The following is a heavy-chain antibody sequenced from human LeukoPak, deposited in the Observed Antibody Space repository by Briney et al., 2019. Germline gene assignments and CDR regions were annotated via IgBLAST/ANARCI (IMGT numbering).Heavy chain of an antibody. V-gene: IGHV4-59*01. CDR3: ARASYTEDNSAYTGEYFMDV. D-gene: IGHD2-2*02. J-gene: IGHJ6*03. Sequence: SSETLSLTCTVSGASISSSYWSWIRQPPGKGLEWIGYISNHGSANYNPSLNSPVTISVGTSQNQFFLELSSVTAADTAVYYCARASYTEDNSAYTGEYFMDVWGKGTTVTVSS. CDR2: ISNHGSA. CDR1: GASISSSY.